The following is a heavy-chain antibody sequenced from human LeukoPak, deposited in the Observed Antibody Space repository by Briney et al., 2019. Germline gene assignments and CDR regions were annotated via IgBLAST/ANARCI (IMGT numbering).Heavy chain of an antibody. Sequence: SETLSLTCAVYGGSFSGYYWSWIRQPPGKGLEWIGEINHSGSTNYNPSLKGRVTISVDTSKNQFSLKLSSVTAADTAVYYCARGVTYYYGSGSYYMFDYWGQGTLVTVSS. CDR2: INHSGST. D-gene: IGHD3-10*01. CDR3: ARGVTYYYGSGSYYMFDY. J-gene: IGHJ4*02. CDR1: GGSFSGYY. V-gene: IGHV4-34*01.